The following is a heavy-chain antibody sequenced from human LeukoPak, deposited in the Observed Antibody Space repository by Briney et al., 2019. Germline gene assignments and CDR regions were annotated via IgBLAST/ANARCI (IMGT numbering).Heavy chain of an antibody. V-gene: IGHV1-18*01. CDR2: FSAYNGNT. CDR1: GYTFTSYG. Sequence: GASVKVSCKASGYTFTSYGISWVRQAPGQGLEWMGWFSAYNGNTNYAQKLQGRVTMTTDTSTSTAYMELRSLRSDDTAVYYCARDRSAMVRGVAFDYWGQGTLVTVSS. J-gene: IGHJ4*02. D-gene: IGHD3-10*01. CDR3: ARDRSAMVRGVAFDY.